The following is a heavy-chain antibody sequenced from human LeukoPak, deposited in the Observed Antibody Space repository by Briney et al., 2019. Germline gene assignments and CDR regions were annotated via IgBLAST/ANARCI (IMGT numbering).Heavy chain of an antibody. CDR1: GYTFTGYY. D-gene: IGHD2-2*01. Sequence: ASVKVSCKASGYTFTGYYMHWVRQAPGQGLEWVGWINPNSGGTNYAQKFQGRVTMTRDTSISTAYMELSRLRSDDTAVYYCARGYIVVVPAAVHNWFDPWGQGTLVTVSS. V-gene: IGHV1-2*02. CDR3: ARGYIVVVPAAVHNWFDP. CDR2: INPNSGGT. J-gene: IGHJ5*02.